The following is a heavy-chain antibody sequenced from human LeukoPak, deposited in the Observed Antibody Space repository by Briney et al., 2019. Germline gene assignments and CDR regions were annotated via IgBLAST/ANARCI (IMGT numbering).Heavy chain of an antibody. CDR3: ASGRQLGY. V-gene: IGHV3-7*01. CDR1: GFTFSNYW. Sequence: GGSMRLSCAASGFTFSNYWMSWVRQAPGKGREWVANIKEDGSEKYYVDSVKGRFTISRDNARNSLYLQMNSLRAEDTAVYYCASGRQLGYWGQGTLVTVSS. CDR2: IKEDGSEK. J-gene: IGHJ4*02. D-gene: IGHD6-13*01.